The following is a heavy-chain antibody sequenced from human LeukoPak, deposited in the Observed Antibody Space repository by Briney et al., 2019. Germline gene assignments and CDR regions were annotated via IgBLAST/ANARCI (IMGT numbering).Heavy chain of an antibody. Sequence: SETLSFTCTVSGGSISSSSYYWGWIRQPPGKGLEWIGSIYYSGSTYYSPSLKSRVTMSVDTSKNQFSLKLSSVTAADTAVYYCARHGSASGWYRSHFDYWGQGTLVTVSS. J-gene: IGHJ4*02. V-gene: IGHV4-39*01. CDR2: IYYSGST. CDR3: ARHGSASGWYRSHFDY. CDR1: GGSISSSSYY. D-gene: IGHD6-19*01.